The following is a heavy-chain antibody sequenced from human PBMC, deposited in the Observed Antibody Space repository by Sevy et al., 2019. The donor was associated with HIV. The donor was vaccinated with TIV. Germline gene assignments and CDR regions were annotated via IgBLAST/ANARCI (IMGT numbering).Heavy chain of an antibody. J-gene: IGHJ4*02. CDR3: ARNLDYYASGPPDS. CDR1: GFTFSYYN. D-gene: IGHD3-10*01. V-gene: IGHV3-21*01. Sequence: GSLRLSCVASGFTFSYYNMNWVRQAPGKGLEWVSSISSGSSYIFYVDSVKGRFTISRDNAKDSLFLQMNSLRAEDTAVYYCARNLDYYASGPPDSWGRGTLVTVSS. CDR2: ISSGSSYI.